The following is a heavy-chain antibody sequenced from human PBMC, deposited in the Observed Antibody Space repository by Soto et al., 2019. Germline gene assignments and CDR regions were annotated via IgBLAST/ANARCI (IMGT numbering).Heavy chain of an antibody. V-gene: IGHV1-18*01. J-gene: IGHJ5*02. CDR3: ARWEMTGYYYSNWFDA. Sequence: ASVKVSCKASGYTFTSYGISWVRQAPGQWLEWMGWISAYNGNTNYAQKLQGRVTMTTDTSTSTAYMELRSLRSDDTAVYYCARWEMTGYYYSNWFDAWGQGTLVTVSS. CDR2: ISAYNGNT. D-gene: IGHD3-22*01. CDR1: GYTFTSYG.